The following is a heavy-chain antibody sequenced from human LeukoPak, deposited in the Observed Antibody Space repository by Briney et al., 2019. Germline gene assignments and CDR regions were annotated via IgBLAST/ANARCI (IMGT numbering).Heavy chain of an antibody. CDR1: GYTFTIYG. D-gene: IGHD3-9*01. Sequence: ASVKVSCKASGYTFTIYGISWVRQAPGQGLEWMGWISAYNGNTNYAQKLQGRVTMTTDTSTSTAYMELRSLRSDDTAVYYCARDREYYDILTGPHWFDPWGQGTLVTVSS. CDR2: ISAYNGNT. CDR3: ARDREYYDILTGPHWFDP. J-gene: IGHJ5*02. V-gene: IGHV1-18*01.